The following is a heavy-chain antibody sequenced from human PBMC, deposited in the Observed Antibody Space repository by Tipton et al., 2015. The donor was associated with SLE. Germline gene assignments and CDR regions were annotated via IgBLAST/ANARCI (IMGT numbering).Heavy chain of an antibody. CDR1: GGSISSGSYY. D-gene: IGHD6-19*01. J-gene: IGHJ4*02. CDR3: AREGIAVAGPTDY. CDR2: IYTSGST. V-gene: IGHV4-61*02. Sequence: TLSLTCTVSGGSISSGSYYWSWIRQPAGKGLEWIGRIYTSGSTNYNPSLKSRVTISVDTSKNQFSLKLSSVTAADTAVYYCAREGIAVAGPTDYWGQGTLVTVSS.